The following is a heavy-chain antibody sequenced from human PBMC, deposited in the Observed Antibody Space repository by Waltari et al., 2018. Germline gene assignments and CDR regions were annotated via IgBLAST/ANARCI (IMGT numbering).Heavy chain of an antibody. Sequence: QLQLQEPGPGLVKPSETLSLTCTVPGYSISSYYWSWLRQPPGKGLEWIGYLYYSGTTNYNPSLKIRVTISVDTSKNQFSLKLSSVTAADTAVYYCASHSASQLWGFDYWGQGTLVTVSS. CDR3: ASHSASQLWGFDY. D-gene: IGHD2-2*01. CDR1: GYSISSYY. J-gene: IGHJ4*02. CDR2: LYYSGTT. V-gene: IGHV4-59*08.